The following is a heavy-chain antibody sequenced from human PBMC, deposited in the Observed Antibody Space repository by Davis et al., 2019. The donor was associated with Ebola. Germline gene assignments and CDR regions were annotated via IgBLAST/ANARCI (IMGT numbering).Heavy chain of an antibody. CDR2: IDPDGSRV. D-gene: IGHD4/OR15-4a*01. CDR3: ATLTYGMDV. V-gene: IGHV3-74*01. CDR1: GFTFRSYY. Sequence: GESLKISCAASGFTFRSYYMHWVRQVSGKGLVWASGIDPDGSRVSYADSVKGRFTISRDNAKDTVYLQMNSLRAEDTAEYYCATLTYGMDVWGQGTTVTVSS. J-gene: IGHJ6*02.